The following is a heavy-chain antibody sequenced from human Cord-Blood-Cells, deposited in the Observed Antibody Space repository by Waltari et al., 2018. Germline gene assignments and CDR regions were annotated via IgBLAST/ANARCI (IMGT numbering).Heavy chain of an antibody. CDR2: IYYSGST. V-gene: IGHV4-39*01. D-gene: IGHD3-22*01. J-gene: IGHJ2*01. CDR1: GGSISSSRYY. CDR3: ARKRNYDSSGYYSSYWYFDL. Sequence: QLQLPESGPGLVQPSETLSLTCPVPGGSISSSRYYWGWIPQPPGTGPGWIGSIYYSGSTYYNPSLKSRVTISVDTSKNQFSLKLSSVTAADTAVYYCARKRNYDSSGYYSSYWYFDLWGRGTLVTVSS.